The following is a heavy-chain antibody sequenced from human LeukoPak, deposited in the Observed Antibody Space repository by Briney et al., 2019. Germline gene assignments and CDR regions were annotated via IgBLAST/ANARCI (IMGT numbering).Heavy chain of an antibody. D-gene: IGHD3-9*01. J-gene: IGHJ6*02. Sequence: PGGSLRLSCAACGFTFSTYGMSWVRQAPGRELEWVSGVSGSRGAGSTYYACSLLGRFTISHHNTQITQYLQTNNVRAEDRALYCCALDPFDSEPPLLYGMDLWRQETRVSV. CDR2: VSGSRGAGST. V-gene: IGHV3-23*01. CDR3: ALDPFDSEPPLLYGMDL. CDR1: GFTFSTYG.